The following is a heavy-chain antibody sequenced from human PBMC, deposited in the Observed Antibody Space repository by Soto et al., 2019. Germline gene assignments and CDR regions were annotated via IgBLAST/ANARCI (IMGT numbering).Heavy chain of an antibody. D-gene: IGHD6-19*01. CDR3: ATGKQRQWPLDY. Sequence: GASVKVSCKASGGTFSSYNISWARQAPGQGLEWMGRIIPILGETIYAQKFQGRVTMTEDTSTDTAYMELSSLRSEDTAVYYCATGKQRQWPLDYWGQGTLVTVSS. CDR2: IIPILGET. V-gene: IGHV1-69*08. CDR1: GGTFSSYN. J-gene: IGHJ4*02.